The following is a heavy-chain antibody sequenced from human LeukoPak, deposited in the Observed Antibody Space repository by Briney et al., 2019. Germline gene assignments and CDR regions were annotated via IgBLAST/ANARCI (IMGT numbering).Heavy chain of an antibody. CDR1: GYTFTAHY. CDR3: ARDDRQRWLYALDM. V-gene: IGHV1-2*02. D-gene: IGHD5-24*01. J-gene: IGHJ3*02. CDR2: INPNTGGT. Sequence: ASVKVSCKASGYTFTAHYIFWVRQAPGQGLEWMGWINPNTGGTNHAQKFQGRVTMTRDTSITTVYMELSRLTSDDTAMYYCARDDRQRWLYALDMWGQGTKVSVSS.